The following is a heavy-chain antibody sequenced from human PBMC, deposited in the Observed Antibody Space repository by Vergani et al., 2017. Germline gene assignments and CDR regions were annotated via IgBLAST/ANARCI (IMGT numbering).Heavy chain of an antibody. V-gene: IGHV3-30*01. CDR3: ARESTTMTLSKDAFDI. D-gene: IGHD3-22*01. CDR1: GFTFSSYA. Sequence: QVQLVESGGGVVQPGRSLRLSCAASGFTFSSYAMHWVRQAPGKGLEWVAVISYDGSNKYYADSVKGRFTISRDNSKNTLYLQMNSLRAEDTAVYYCARESTTMTLSKDAFDIWGQGTMVTVSS. J-gene: IGHJ3*02. CDR2: ISYDGSNK.